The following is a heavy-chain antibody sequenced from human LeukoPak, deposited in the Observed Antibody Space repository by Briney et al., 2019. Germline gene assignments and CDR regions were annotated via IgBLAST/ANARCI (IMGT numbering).Heavy chain of an antibody. J-gene: IGHJ4*02. CDR1: GFTFSSYA. D-gene: IGHD6-13*01. V-gene: IGHV3-30-3*01. Sequence: GGSLRLSCAASGFTFSSYAMHWVRQAPGKGLEWVAVISYDGSNKYYADSVKGRFTISRDNAKNSLYLQMNSLRVEDMAVYYCARGGSTSSWFWNDWGQGTLVTVSS. CDR3: ARGGSTSSWFWND. CDR2: ISYDGSNK.